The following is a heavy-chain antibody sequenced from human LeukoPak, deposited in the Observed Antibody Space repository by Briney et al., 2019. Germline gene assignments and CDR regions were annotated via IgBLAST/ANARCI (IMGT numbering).Heavy chain of an antibody. V-gene: IGHV1-69*01. CDR1: GGTFSSYA. Sequence: SLKVSCKASGGTFSSYAISWVRQAPGQGLEWMGGIIPILGTANYAQKFQGRVTITADESTSTAYMELSSLRSEDTAVYYCARDTDNWNDGNWFDPWGQGTLVTVSS. D-gene: IGHD1-1*01. J-gene: IGHJ5*02. CDR2: IIPILGTA. CDR3: ARDTDNWNDGNWFDP.